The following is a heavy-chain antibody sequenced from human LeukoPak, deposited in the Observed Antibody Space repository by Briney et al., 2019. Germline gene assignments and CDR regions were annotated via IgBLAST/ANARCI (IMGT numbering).Heavy chain of an antibody. CDR1: GGSISSGSYY. CDR3: VREILYCSGGSCYRGPFDN. J-gene: IGHJ4*02. V-gene: IGHV4-39*07. D-gene: IGHD2-15*01. Sequence: PSETLSLTCTVSGGSISSGSYYLDWIRQPAGKGLEWIGSIYYSGSTYYNPSLKSRVTISVDTSKNQFSLKLNSVTAADTAVYYCVREILYCSGGSCYRGPFDNWGQGTLVTVSA. CDR2: IYYSGST.